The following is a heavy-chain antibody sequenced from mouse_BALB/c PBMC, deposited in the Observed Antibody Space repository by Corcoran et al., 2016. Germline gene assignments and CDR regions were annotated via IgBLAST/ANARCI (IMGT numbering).Heavy chain of an antibody. V-gene: IGHV9-3-1*01. CDR1: GYTFTNYG. J-gene: IGHJ4*01. Sequence: QIQLVQSGPELKKPGETVTISCKASGYTFTNYGMNWVKQAPGRGFQWMGWINTYTGEPTYTDDFKGRFAFSLETSASTAYLQINNLKNEDTATYFCTREPYAMDYWGQGTSVTVSS. CDR3: TREPYAMDY. CDR2: INTYTGEP.